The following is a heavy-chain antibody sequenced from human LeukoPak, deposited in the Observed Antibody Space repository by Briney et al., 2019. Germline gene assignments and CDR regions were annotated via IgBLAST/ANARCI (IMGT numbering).Heavy chain of an antibody. V-gene: IGHV4-39*07. CDR3: AREKIGSGTVLGKDYYYMGV. D-gene: IGHD3-16*01. CDR2: MYYSGST. CDR1: GGSLSSSSYY. J-gene: IGHJ6*03. Sequence: PSEALSLTCTVSGGSLSSSSYYWVWIRQPPGKGLEWVGSMYYSGSTIYNPSLKSRVPLPVEPPKNLFSLKLNSVSAADTAMYYCAREKIGSGTVLGKDYYYMGVWGKGTTVTVSS.